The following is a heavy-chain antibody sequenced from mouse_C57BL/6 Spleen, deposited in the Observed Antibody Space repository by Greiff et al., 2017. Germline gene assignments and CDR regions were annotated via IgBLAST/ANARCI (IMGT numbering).Heavy chain of an antibody. CDR3: ARGSNYFDD. J-gene: IGHJ2*01. V-gene: IGHV5-9*01. CDR2: ISGGGGNT. Sequence: EVKLMESGGGLVKPGGSLKLSCAASGFTFSSYTMSWVRQTPEKRLEWVATISGGGGNTYYPDSVKGRFTISRDNAKNTLYLQMSSLRSEDTALYYCARGSNYFDDWGQGTTLTVSS. D-gene: IGHD1-1*01. CDR1: GFTFSSYT.